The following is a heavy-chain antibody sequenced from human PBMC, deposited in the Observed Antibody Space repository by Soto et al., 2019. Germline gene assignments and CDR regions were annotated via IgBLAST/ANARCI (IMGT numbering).Heavy chain of an antibody. Sequence: ASVKVSCKASGYTFTSYAMHWVRQAPGQRLEWMGWINAGNGNTDYAQNLQDRVTLTTDASTSSVYMELRSLRSDDTAVYYCARVDYYDSSGYYGYGGQGTLVTVSS. J-gene: IGHJ4*02. CDR3: ARVDYYDSSGYYGY. CDR2: INAGNGNT. D-gene: IGHD3-22*01. V-gene: IGHV1-3*01. CDR1: GYTFTSYA.